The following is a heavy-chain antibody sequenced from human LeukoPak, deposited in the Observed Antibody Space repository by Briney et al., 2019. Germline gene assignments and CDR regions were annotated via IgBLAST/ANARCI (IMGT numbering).Heavy chain of an antibody. V-gene: IGHV4-59*01. CDR2: SYYSGST. D-gene: IGHD1-1*01. Sequence: PSETLSLTCTVSGGSISSYYWSWIRQPPGKGLEWIGYSYYSGSTNYNPSLKSRVTISVDTSKNQFSLKLSSVTAADTAVYYCARVGVQLERRFASGDAFDIWGQGTMVTVSS. CDR3: ARVGVQLERRFASGDAFDI. CDR1: GGSISSYY. J-gene: IGHJ3*02.